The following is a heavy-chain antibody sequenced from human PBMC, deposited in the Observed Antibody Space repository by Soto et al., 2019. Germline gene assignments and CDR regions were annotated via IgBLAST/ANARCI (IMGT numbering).Heavy chain of an antibody. CDR1: GYTLTELS. CDR2: FDPEDGET. D-gene: IGHD5-12*01. CDR3: ATGKRGYSGYDLNY. V-gene: IGHV1-24*01. Sequence: GASVKVSCKVSGYTLTELSMHWVRQAPGKGLEWMGGFDPEDGETIYAQKFQGRVTMTEDTSTDTAYMELSSLRSEDTAVYYCATGKRGYSGYDLNYWGQGTLVTVSS. J-gene: IGHJ4*02.